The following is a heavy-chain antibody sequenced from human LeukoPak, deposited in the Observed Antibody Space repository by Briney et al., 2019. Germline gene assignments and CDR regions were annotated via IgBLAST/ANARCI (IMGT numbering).Heavy chain of an antibody. J-gene: IGHJ1*01. V-gene: IGHV4-34*01. CDR1: GGSFSDYY. Sequence: SETLSLTCAVYGGSFSDYYCSWIRQPPGKGLEWIGEINHGGSTNYNPSLKSRVTISVDTSKNQLSLKLSSVTAADTAMYYCAYSSNYQQQWGQGTLVTVSS. CDR2: INHGGST. CDR3: AYSSNYQQQ. D-gene: IGHD2-2*01.